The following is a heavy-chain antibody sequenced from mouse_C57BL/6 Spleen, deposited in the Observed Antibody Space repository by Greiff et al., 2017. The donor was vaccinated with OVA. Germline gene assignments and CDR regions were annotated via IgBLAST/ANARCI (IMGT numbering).Heavy chain of an antibody. Sequence: VKLQQPGAELVKPGASVKLSCKASGYTFTSYWMHWVKQRPGQGLEWIGMIHPNRGSTNYNEKFKSKATLTVDKSSSTAYMQLSSLTSEDSAVYYCARDYGSSFYAMDYWGQGTSVTVSS. J-gene: IGHJ4*01. D-gene: IGHD1-1*01. CDR2: IHPNRGST. CDR1: GYTFTSYW. CDR3: ARDYGSSFYAMDY. V-gene: IGHV1-64*01.